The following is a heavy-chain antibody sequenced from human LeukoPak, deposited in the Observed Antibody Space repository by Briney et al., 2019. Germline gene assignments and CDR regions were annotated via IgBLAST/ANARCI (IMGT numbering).Heavy chain of an antibody. D-gene: IGHD1-26*01. CDR2: TYYSGST. V-gene: IGHV4-59*08. CDR3: ARRGSYSGGFDY. Sequence: PPETLSLTCTVSGGSISGYYWDWVRQPPGKGLEWIGGTYYSGSTNYNPSLKSRVTISLDTSKNQFALKLSSVTAADTAMYYCARRGSYSGGFDYWGQGTLVTVSS. CDR1: GGSISGYY. J-gene: IGHJ4*02.